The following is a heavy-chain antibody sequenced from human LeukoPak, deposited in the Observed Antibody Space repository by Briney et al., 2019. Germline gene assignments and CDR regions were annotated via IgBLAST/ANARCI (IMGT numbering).Heavy chain of an antibody. CDR2: IYSSGSA. J-gene: IGHJ6*03. CDR3: ARGAANIYYYYLDV. V-gene: IGHV4-4*07. CDR1: GGSIRNSY. D-gene: IGHD2-15*01. Sequence: SETLSLTCTVSGGSIRNSYWSWFRQPAGKGLEWIGRIYSSGSAGYNPSLKSRVTMSVDTSKNQFSLRLDSVTAADTAVYYCARGAANIYYYYLDVWGNGTTVTVSS.